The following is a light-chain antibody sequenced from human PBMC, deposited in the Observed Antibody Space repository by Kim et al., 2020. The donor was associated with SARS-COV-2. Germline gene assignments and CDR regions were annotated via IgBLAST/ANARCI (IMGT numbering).Light chain of an antibody. CDR2: GAS. CDR1: QSVSSSY. J-gene: IGKJ2*01. Sequence: SPGESATLSCRASQSVSSSYLAWYQQKPGQAPRLLIYGASSRATGIPDRFSGSGSGTDFTLTISRLEPEDFAVYYCQQYGTSPYTFGQGTKVDIK. V-gene: IGKV3-20*01. CDR3: QQYGTSPYT.